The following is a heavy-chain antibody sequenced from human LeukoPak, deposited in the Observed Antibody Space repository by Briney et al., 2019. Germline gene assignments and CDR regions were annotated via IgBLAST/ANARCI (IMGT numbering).Heavy chain of an antibody. CDR1: GGSFSGYY. V-gene: IGHV4-34*01. J-gene: IGHJ4*02. CDR2: INHSGST. CDR3: ARRASRELDY. Sequence: SETLSLTCAVYGGSFSGYYWSWIRQPPGKGLEWIGEINHSGSTNYNPSLKSRVTISVDTSKNQFSLKLSSVTAADTAVYYCARRASRELDYWGQGTLVTVSS. D-gene: IGHD2-2*01.